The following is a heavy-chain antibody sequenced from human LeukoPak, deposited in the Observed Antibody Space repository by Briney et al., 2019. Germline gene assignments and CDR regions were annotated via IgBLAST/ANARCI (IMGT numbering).Heavy chain of an antibody. CDR2: ISAYNGNT. D-gene: IGHD6-13*01. J-gene: IGHJ6*03. CDR1: GYTFTSYG. V-gene: IGHV1-18*01. CDR3: ARSRSSWYGYYYYYMDV. Sequence: ASVKVSCKASGYTFTSYGISWVRQAPGQGLEWMGWISAYNGNTNYTQKLQGRVTMTTDTSTSTAYMELRSLRSDDTAVYYCARSRSSWYGYYYYYMDVWGKGTTVTVSS.